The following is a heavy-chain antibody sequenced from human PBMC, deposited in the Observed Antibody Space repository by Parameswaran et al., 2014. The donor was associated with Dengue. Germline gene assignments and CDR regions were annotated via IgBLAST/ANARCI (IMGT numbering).Heavy chain of an antibody. J-gene: IGHJ2*01. D-gene: IGHD6-13*01. Sequence: VRQMPGKGLEWMGRIDPSDSYTNYSPSFQGHVTISADKSISTAYLQWSSLKASDTAMYYCAREAAAGTYWYFDLWGRGTLVTVSS. V-gene: IGHV5-10-1*01. CDR3: AREAAAGTYWYFDL. CDR2: IDPSDSYT.